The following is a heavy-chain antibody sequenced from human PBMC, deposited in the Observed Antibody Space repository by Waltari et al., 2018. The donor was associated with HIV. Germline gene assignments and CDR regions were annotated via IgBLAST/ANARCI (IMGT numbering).Heavy chain of an antibody. CDR1: GFTFSSYS. CDR3: AREGFCSNGVCSHYYGMDV. CDR2: ISTSSRYI. D-gene: IGHD2-8*01. J-gene: IGHJ6*02. Sequence: EVQLVESGGGLVKPGGSLRLSCAASGFTFSSYSMNWLRQAPGKGLEWVSSISTSSRYIYYADSLKGRFTISRDNAKNSLYLQMNSLRAEDTAVYYCAREGFCSNGVCSHYYGMDVWGQGTTVTVSS. V-gene: IGHV3-21*01.